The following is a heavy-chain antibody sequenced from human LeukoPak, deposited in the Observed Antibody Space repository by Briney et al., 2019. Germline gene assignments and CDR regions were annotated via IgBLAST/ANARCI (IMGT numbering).Heavy chain of an antibody. V-gene: IGHV4-39*01. CDR1: GGPISSSSYY. CDR3: ASLGGIAVAGIHFDY. CDR2: IYYSGST. D-gene: IGHD6-19*01. J-gene: IGHJ4*02. Sequence: SETLSLTCTVSGGPISSSSYYWGWIRQPPGKGLEWIGSIYYSGSTYYNPSLKSRVTISVDTSKNQFSLKLSSVTAADTAVYYCASLGGIAVAGIHFDYWGQGTLVTVSS.